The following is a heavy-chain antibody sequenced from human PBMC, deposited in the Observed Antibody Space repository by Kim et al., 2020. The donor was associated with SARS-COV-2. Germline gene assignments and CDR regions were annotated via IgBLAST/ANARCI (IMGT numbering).Heavy chain of an antibody. CDR2: IAYDGTNE. V-gene: IGHV3-30*18. D-gene: IGHD6-19*01. CDR1: GCTFSRHG. J-gene: IGHJ4*01. CDR3: AKDSSSGWYSEGLGFD. Sequence: GGSLRLSCAASGCTFSRHGMHWVRQAPGKGLEWLAVIAYDGTNEQYADSVKGRFSMSRDNTNNTVFLQINSLRLEDTAVYFFAKDSSSGWYSEGLGFD.